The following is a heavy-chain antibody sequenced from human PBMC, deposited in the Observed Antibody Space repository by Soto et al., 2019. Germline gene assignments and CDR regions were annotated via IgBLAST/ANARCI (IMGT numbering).Heavy chain of an antibody. D-gene: IGHD1-20*01. CDR1: GFTFSSYA. J-gene: IGHJ4*02. CDR3: ARDRVITGNYFDY. CDR2: ISYDGSNK. Sequence: GGSLRLSCAASGFTFSSYAMHWVRQAPGKGLEWVAVISYDGSNKYYADSVKGRFTISRDNSKNTLYLQMNSLRAEDTAVYYCARDRVITGNYFDYWGQGTLVTSPQ. V-gene: IGHV3-30-3*01.